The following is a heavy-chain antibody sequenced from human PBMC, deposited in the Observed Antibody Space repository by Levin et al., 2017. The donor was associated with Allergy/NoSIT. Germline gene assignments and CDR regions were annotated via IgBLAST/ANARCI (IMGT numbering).Heavy chain of an antibody. CDR1: GYSFTSYW. J-gene: IGHJ5*02. V-gene: IGHV5-51*01. CDR3: ARRGEHYDILTGLNWFDP. Sequence: GESLKISCKGSGYSFTSYWIGWVRQMPGKGLEWMGIIYPGDSDTRYSPSFQGQVTISADKSISTAYLQWSSLKASDTAMYYCARRGEHYDILTGLNWFDPWGQGTLVTVSS. D-gene: IGHD3-9*01. CDR2: IYPGDSDT.